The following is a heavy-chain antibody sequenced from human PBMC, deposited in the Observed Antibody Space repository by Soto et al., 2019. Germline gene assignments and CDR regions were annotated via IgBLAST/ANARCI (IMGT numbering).Heavy chain of an antibody. CDR2: IYYSGST. CDR3: ARDRHNNFFDP. J-gene: IGHJ5*02. CDR1: GGSISSSSYY. V-gene: IGHV4-39*07. Sequence: SETLSLTCTVSGGSISSSSYYWGWIRQPPGKGLEWIGSIYYSGSTYYNPSLKSRVAISVDTSRSQFSLTLHSVTAADTAMYYCARDRHNNFFDPWGQGTLVTVSS. D-gene: IGHD6-6*01.